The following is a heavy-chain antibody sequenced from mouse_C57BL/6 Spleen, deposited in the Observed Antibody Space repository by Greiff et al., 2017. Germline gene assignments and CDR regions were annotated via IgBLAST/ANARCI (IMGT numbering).Heavy chain of an antibody. V-gene: IGHV3-6*01. CDR3: ARDHDYDVDWYFDV. Sequence: EVQLVESGPGLVKPSQSLSLTCSVTGYSITSGYYWNWIRQFPGNKLEWMGYISYDGSNNYNPSLKNRISITRDTSKNQFFLKLNSVTTEDTATYYCARDHDYDVDWYFDVWGTGTTVTVSS. J-gene: IGHJ1*03. CDR2: ISYDGSN. D-gene: IGHD2-4*01. CDR1: GYSITSGYY.